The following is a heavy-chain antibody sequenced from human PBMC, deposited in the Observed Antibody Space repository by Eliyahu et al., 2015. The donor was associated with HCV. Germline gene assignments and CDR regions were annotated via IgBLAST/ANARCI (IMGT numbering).Heavy chain of an antibody. CDR1: GFTFSTYT. J-gene: IGHJ4*02. CDR3: ARDEGEQRLA. CDR2: ISSRSNFI. D-gene: IGHD6-19*01. V-gene: IGHV3-21*01. Sequence: EVQLVESGGGLVKPGGSLRLSCAASGFTFSTYTMHWVRQAPDKGLEWVSSISSRSNFIYYADSMKGRFTISRDNAKNSLYLQINGLRAEDTATYYCARDEGEQRLAWGQGTLVTVSS.